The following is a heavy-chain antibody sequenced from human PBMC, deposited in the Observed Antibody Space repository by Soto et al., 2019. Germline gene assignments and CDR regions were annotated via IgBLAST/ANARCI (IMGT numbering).Heavy chain of an antibody. J-gene: IGHJ4*02. D-gene: IGHD3-3*01. CDR1: GFSFSDYG. V-gene: IGHV3-30*18. CDR2: TSYDGSKT. CDR3: AKTRTIFGVVSRHYFDY. Sequence: QVQLEESGGGVVQPGRSQRLSCAASGFSFSDYGMHWVRQPPGKGLEWVAYTSYDGSKTYYADSVMGRFTISRDNSKNTLFLQMNSLRPEDTAMYYCAKTRTIFGVVSRHYFDYWGQGTLVTVSS.